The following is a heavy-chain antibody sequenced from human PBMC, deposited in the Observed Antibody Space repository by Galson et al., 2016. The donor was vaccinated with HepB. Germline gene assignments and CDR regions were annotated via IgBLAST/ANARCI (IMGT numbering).Heavy chain of an antibody. CDR2: ISGRGGGT. V-gene: IGHV3-23*01. J-gene: IGHJ4*02. D-gene: IGHD3-22*01. CDR1: GFTFSDYA. CDR3: AKGAPYYYDSSGYYGPGGF. Sequence: SLRLSCAASGFTFSDYALNWVRQAPGKGLEWVSTISGRGGGTYYADSVKGRFTISRDNSKNTLFLQMNSLRAEDTARYYCAKGAPYYYDSSGYYGPGGFWGQGTQVTVSS.